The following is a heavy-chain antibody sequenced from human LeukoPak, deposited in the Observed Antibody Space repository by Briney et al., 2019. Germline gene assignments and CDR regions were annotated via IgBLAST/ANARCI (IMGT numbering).Heavy chain of an antibody. V-gene: IGHV3-48*04. Sequence: GGSPRLSCAASGFTFSSYSMNWVRQAPGKGLEWVSYISSSSSTIYYADSVKGRFTISRDNAKNSLYLQMNSLRAEDTAVYYCARAGYSYGLGDAFDIWGQGTMVTVSS. CDR2: ISSSSSTI. CDR3: ARAGYSYGLGDAFDI. CDR1: GFTFSSYS. J-gene: IGHJ3*02. D-gene: IGHD5-18*01.